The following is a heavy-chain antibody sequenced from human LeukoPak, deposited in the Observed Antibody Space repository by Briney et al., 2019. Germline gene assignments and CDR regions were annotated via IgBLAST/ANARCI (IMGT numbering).Heavy chain of an antibody. D-gene: IGHD5-18*01. CDR1: GFTFSSYA. CDR3: ATAMVTESYGMDV. CDR2: ISGSGGST. J-gene: IGHJ6*02. V-gene: IGHV3-23*01. Sequence: GGCLRLSCAASGFTFSSYAMSWVRQAPGKGLEWVSAISGSGGSTYYADSVKGRFTISRDNSKNTLYLQMNSLRAEDTAVYYCATAMVTESYGMDVWGQGTTVTVSS.